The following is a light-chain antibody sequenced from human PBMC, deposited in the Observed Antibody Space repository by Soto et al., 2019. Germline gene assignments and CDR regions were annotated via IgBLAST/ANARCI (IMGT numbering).Light chain of an antibody. CDR1: IGHSGFA. Sequence: QAVVTQSPSASASLGASVTLTCTLNIGHSGFAIAWLQQQPEKGPRFLMKLNNDGSLKKGDGIPDRFAASSSGAERYLTISNLQSGDEADHYCQTWGTVPVFGGGTKLTVL. CDR2: LNNDGSL. V-gene: IGLV4-69*01. CDR3: QTWGTVPV. J-gene: IGLJ2*01.